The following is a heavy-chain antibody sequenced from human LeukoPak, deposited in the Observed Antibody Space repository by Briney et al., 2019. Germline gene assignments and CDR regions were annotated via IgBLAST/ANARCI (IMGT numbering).Heavy chain of an antibody. V-gene: IGHV3-30*02. CDR1: GFIFSTYG. CDR3: AKDNYDYGDYDGGDY. D-gene: IGHD4-17*01. Sequence: GGSLRLSCAASGFIFSTYGMHWVRQAPGKGLEWVACIRYDGSNKYYADSVKGRFTISRDNSKNTLYLQMNSLRPEDTAVYYCAKDNYDYGDYDGGDYWGQGTLVTVSS. CDR2: IRYDGSNK. J-gene: IGHJ4*02.